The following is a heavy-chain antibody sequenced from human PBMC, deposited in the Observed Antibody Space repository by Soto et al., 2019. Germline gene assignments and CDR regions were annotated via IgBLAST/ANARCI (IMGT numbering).Heavy chain of an antibody. CDR3: AREDIMGVRSFDY. V-gene: IGHV3-48*02. D-gene: IGHD1-26*01. Sequence: EVQLVESGGGLVQPGGSLRLSCEVSEFMFSAHSMNWVRQAPGKGLEWLSYICSRSQTIYYADSVKGRFTISRDNAKNALYLQMDSLRDEDTAVNFCAREDIMGVRSFDYWGQGTLVTVSS. J-gene: IGHJ4*02. CDR1: EFMFSAHS. CDR2: ICSRSQTI.